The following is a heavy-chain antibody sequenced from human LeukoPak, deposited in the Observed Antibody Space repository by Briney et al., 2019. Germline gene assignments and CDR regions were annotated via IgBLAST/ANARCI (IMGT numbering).Heavy chain of an antibody. V-gene: IGHV4-34*01. CDR1: GGSISGYY. Sequence: SETLSLTCAVSGGSISGYYWIRIRQSPGEGLEWIGEINHSGSTNYNPSLKSRVTISVDTSKNQFSLKLSSVTAADTAVYYCASGPPQVDIVVVPAARGIDYWGQGTLVTVSS. J-gene: IGHJ4*02. CDR3: ASGPPQVDIVVVPAARGIDY. CDR2: INHSGST. D-gene: IGHD2-2*01.